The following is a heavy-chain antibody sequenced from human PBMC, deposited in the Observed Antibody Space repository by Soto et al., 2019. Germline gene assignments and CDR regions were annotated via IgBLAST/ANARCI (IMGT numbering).Heavy chain of an antibody. CDR1: GFSLSTSGVG. CDR2: IYWDDDK. J-gene: IGHJ3*02. CDR3: AHYADQERVVDI. D-gene: IGHD2-2*01. Sequence: QITLKESGPTLVKPTQTLTLTCTFSGFSLSTSGVGVGWIRQPPGKALEWLALIYWDDDKRYSPSLKSRLTITKDTTKNQVVLTMANMDPVDTATYYCAHYADQERVVDIWGQGTMVAVSS. V-gene: IGHV2-5*02.